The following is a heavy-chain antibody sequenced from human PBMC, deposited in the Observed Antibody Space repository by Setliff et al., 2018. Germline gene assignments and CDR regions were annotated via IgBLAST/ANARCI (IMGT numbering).Heavy chain of an antibody. Sequence: SETLSLTCTVSGGAIGSYYWTWIRQPAGRGLEWIGRIYTTGSTNFNPSLNSRVTMSLDKSKNQFSLKLSAVTAADSAVYFGARVRIVPYCMDVWGKGTTVTVSS. CDR1: GGAIGSYY. V-gene: IGHV4-4*07. J-gene: IGHJ6*03. CDR2: IYTTGST. CDR3: ARVRIVPYCMDV. D-gene: IGHD2-15*01.